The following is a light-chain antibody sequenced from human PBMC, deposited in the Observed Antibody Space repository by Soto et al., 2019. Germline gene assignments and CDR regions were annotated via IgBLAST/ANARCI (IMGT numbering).Light chain of an antibody. V-gene: IGLV2-14*03. CDR3: SSYTTISTLV. CDR2: DVT. CDR1: SRDIGGYNV. J-gene: IGLJ3*02. Sequence: QSALTQPASVSGSPGQSITISCTGTSRDIGGYNVVSWYQQHPGKAPKLMIYDVTNRPPGLSDRFSGSKSGTTASLTISGLQDEEAADYYCSSYTTISTLVFGGGTKLTVL.